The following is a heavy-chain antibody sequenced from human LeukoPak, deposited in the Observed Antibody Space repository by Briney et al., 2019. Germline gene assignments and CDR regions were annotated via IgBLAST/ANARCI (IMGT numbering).Heavy chain of an antibody. CDR1: GFTFSSYA. D-gene: IGHD6-13*01. CDR3: AKQPISGSSTWYFDC. V-gene: IGHV3-23*01. CDR2: IIGSGGST. Sequence: GGSLRLSCAASGFTFSSYAMSWVRQAPGKGLEWVSVIIGSGGSTFYADSVKGRFAISRDNSKNTLYLQMNSLRAEDTAVYYCAKQPISGSSTWYFDCWGQGTLVTVSS. J-gene: IGHJ4*02.